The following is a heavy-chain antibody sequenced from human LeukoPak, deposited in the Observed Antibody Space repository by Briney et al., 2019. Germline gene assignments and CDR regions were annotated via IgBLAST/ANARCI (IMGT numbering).Heavy chain of an antibody. J-gene: IGHJ4*02. CDR2: VFYTGKT. CDR1: GGTVSTSDYY. CDR3: ARVFDS. V-gene: IGHV4-39*07. Sequence: SETLSLTCTVSGGTVSTSDYYWGWIRQSPVKGLEWIGDVFYTGKTNYNPSLRGRATISIDTSKNQFSLKLTYVTAADSAVYYCARVFDSWGRGTLVTVSS.